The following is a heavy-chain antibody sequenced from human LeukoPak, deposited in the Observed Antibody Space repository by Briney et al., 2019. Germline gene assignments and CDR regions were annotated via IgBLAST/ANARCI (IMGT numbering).Heavy chain of an antibody. CDR3: ARDTYNYGSSAYYFDY. D-gene: IGHD5-18*01. CDR2: MSPNSGDT. CDR1: GYTFSSYD. Sequence: GASVKVSCKTSGYTFSSYDITWVRQATGQGLEWMGWMSPNSGDTGYAQKFQGRVTMTRNTSISTAYMELSSLRSEDTAVYYCARDTYNYGSSAYYFDYWGQGTLVTVSS. J-gene: IGHJ4*02. V-gene: IGHV1-8*01.